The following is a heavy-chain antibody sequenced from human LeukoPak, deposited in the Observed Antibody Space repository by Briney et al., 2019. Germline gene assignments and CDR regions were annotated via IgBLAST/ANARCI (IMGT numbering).Heavy chain of an antibody. D-gene: IGHD2-2*02. V-gene: IGHV3-48*01. CDR1: GFTFSIYA. J-gene: IGHJ4*02. CDR2: ISSSSSTI. Sequence: GGSLRLSCGASGFTFSIYAMNWVRQAPGKGLEWVSYISSSSSTIYYADSVKGRFTISRDNAKNSLYLQMNSLRAEDTAVYYCARDQVPAAIGGYYFDYWGQGTLVTVSS. CDR3: ARDQVPAAIGGYYFDY.